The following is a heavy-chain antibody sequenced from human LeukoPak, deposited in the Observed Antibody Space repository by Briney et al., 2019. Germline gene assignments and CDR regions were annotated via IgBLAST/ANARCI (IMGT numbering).Heavy chain of an antibody. CDR1: GGSISSYY. D-gene: IGHD1-26*01. J-gene: IGHJ3*02. CDR3: AGVGGAFDI. CDR2: IYYSGST. V-gene: IGHV4-59*01. Sequence: PSETLSLTCTVSGGSISSYYWSWIRQPPGKGLERIGYIYYSGSTNYNPSLKSRVTISVDTSKNQFSLKLSSVTAADTAVYYCAGVGGAFDIWGQGTMVTVSS.